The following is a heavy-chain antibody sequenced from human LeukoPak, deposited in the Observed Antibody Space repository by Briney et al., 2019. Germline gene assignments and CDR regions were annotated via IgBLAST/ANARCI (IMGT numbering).Heavy chain of an antibody. J-gene: IGHJ4*02. CDR3: ARGSFPSDDILTGPFDN. V-gene: IGHV1-18*01. CDR2: ISSYNGNT. D-gene: IGHD3-9*01. CDR1: GYTFTSYG. Sequence: ASVKVSCKASGYTFTSYGISWVRHAPGQGLEWMGGISSYNGNTNYAQKLQGRATMTPDTSTSTAYMELRSLRSDDTAVYYCARGSFPSDDILTGPFDNWGQGTLVPVSS.